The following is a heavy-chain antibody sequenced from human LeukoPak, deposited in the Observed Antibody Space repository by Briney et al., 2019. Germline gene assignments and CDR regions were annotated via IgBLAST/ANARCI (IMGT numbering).Heavy chain of an antibody. Sequence: PGGSLRLSCAASGFTFSSYSMNWVRQPPGKGLEWVLSISSSSSYIYYADSAKGRFTISRDNAKHSLYLQMHTLISEDTAVYYCARVGDYWYFDLWGRGTLVTVSS. CDR1: GFTFSSYS. J-gene: IGHJ2*01. CDR3: ARVGDYWYFDL. CDR2: ISSSSSYI. D-gene: IGHD2-21*01. V-gene: IGHV3-21*01.